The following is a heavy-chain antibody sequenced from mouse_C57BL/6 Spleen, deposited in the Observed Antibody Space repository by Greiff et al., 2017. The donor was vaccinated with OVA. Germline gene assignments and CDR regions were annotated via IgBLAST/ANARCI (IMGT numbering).Heavy chain of an antibody. CDR2: IYTGSGST. J-gene: IGHJ3*01. Sequence: QVQLQQPGAELVKPGASVKMSCKASGYTFTSYWITWVKQRPGQGLEWIGDIYTGSGSTNSNEKFKSKATLTVDTSSSTAYLQLSSLTSEDSAVYYCARENDVDAYWGQGTLVTVSA. CDR1: GYTFTSYW. V-gene: IGHV1-55*01. CDR3: ARENDVDAY. D-gene: IGHD2-12*01.